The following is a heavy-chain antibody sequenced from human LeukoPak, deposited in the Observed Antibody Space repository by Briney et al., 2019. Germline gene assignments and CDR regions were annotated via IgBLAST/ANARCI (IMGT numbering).Heavy chain of an antibody. J-gene: IGHJ4*02. D-gene: IGHD6-19*01. Sequence: SETLSLTCTVSGGSISSGDYYWSWLRQPPGTGLEWIGYIYYSGSTYYNPSLKSRVTISVDTSKNQFSLKLSSVTAADTAVYYCARDLSSSGWLYYFDYWGQGTLVTVSS. CDR2: IYYSGST. CDR3: ARDLSSSGWLYYFDY. CDR1: GGSISSGDYY. V-gene: IGHV4-30-4*08.